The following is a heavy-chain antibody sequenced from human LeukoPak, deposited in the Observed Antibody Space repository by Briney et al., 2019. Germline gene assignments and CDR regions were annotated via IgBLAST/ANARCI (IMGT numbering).Heavy chain of an antibody. J-gene: IGHJ4*02. CDR1: GYSISSNYY. V-gene: IGHV4-38-2*01. CDR2: IHHSGSSYDSGST. CDR3: ARASYSYDINGWVPFDY. D-gene: IGHD3-22*01. Sequence: PSETLSLTCSVSGYSISSNYYWGWIRQPPGKGLEWIGSIHHSGSSYDSGSTYYNPSLRGRVTISVDTSKNQFSLKLSSVTAADTAVYYCARASYSYDINGWVPFDYWGQGTLVTVSS.